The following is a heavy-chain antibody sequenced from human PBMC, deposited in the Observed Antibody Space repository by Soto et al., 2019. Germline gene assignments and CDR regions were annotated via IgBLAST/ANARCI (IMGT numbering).Heavy chain of an antibody. Sequence: QVQLVESGGGVVQPGRSLRLSCAASGFTFSSYGMHWVRQAPGKGLEWVAVIWYDGSNKYYADSVKGRFTISRDNSKNTLYLQVNSLRTEDTAVYYCANDLSGMDVWGQGTTVIVSS. CDR2: IWYDGSNK. CDR3: ANDLSGMDV. CDR1: GFTFSSYG. V-gene: IGHV3-33*06. J-gene: IGHJ6*02.